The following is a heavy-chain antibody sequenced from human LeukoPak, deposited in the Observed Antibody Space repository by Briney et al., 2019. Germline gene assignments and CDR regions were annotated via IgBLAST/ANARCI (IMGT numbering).Heavy chain of an antibody. J-gene: IGHJ4*02. D-gene: IGHD5-18*01. V-gene: IGHV1-69*13. Sequence: SVKVSCKASGGTFSSYGISWVRQAPGPALEWMGVIIPSFSTVNYAQKFQDRVTITADESTNTAYMQLSSLISADTAVYYCARKYGFSYGYYFDYWGQGTLVTVSS. CDR1: GGTFSSYG. CDR3: ARKYGFSYGYYFDY. CDR2: IIPSFSTV.